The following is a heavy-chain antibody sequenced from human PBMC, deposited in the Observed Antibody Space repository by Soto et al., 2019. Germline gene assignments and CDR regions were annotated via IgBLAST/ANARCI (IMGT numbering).Heavy chain of an antibody. V-gene: IGHV4-4*02. D-gene: IGHD2-15*01. CDR3: ATLPPRIVVVVLPIPS. CDR1: GGSISSTNW. Sequence: SETLSLTCTVSGGSISSTNWWTWVRQTPGKGLEWIGEVYHTGSTKYNPSLKNRVTISVDKSNNQFSLNLKSVTAADTAVYYCATLPPRIVVVVLPIPSWGQGTLVTVSS. J-gene: IGHJ4*02. CDR2: VYHTGST.